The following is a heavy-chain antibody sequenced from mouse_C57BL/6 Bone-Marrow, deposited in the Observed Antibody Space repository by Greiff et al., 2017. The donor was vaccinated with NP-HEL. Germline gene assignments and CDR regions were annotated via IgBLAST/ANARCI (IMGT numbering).Heavy chain of an antibody. J-gene: IGHJ3*01. CDR2: SDPSDSYT. CDR1: GYTFTSYW. D-gene: IGHD2-4*01. V-gene: IGHV1-50*01. Sequence: QVQLQQPGAELVKPGASVKLSCKASGYTFTSYWMQWVKQRPGQGLEWIGESDPSDSYTNYNQKFKGKATLTVDTSSSTAYMQLSSLTSEDSAVYYCARGGDYPWFAYWGQGTLVTVSA. CDR3: ARGGDYPWFAY.